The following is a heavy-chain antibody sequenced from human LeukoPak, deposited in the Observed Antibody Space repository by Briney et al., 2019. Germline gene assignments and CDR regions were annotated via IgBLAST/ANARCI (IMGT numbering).Heavy chain of an antibody. Sequence: GGSLRLSCAPSGFTFSSYAMSWVRHAPGKGLEWVLAISGSGGSTYYADSVKGRFTISRDNSKNTLYLQMNSLRAEDTAVYYCARVYDSSGYYYGSWDYWGRGTLVTVSS. CDR3: ARVYDSSGYYYGSWDY. V-gene: IGHV3-23*01. D-gene: IGHD3-22*01. J-gene: IGHJ4*02. CDR1: GFTFSSYA. CDR2: ISGSGGST.